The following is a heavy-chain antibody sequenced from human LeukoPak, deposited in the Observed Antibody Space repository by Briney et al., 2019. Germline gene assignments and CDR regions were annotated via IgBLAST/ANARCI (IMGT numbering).Heavy chain of an antibody. Sequence: SSETLSLTCTVSGGSISSYYWSWIRQPPGKGLEWIGYIYYSRSTNYNPSLKSRVTISVDTSKNQFSLKLSSVTAADTAVYYCARDVRYYYGSGNVILFDYWGQGTLVTVSS. CDR3: ARDVRYYYGSGNVILFDY. V-gene: IGHV4-59*01. CDR2: IYYSRST. J-gene: IGHJ4*02. D-gene: IGHD3-10*01. CDR1: GGSISSYY.